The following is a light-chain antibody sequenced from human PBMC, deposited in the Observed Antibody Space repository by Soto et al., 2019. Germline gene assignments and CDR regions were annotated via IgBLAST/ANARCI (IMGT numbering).Light chain of an antibody. CDR1: QDINKY. V-gene: IGKV1-33*01. CDR3: QDYDYLPRT. J-gene: IGKJ5*01. CDR2: DAS. Sequence: DVQMTQSPASLSASIGDRITITCQASQDINKYLNWYQQKPGKAPKLLIYDASNFEKGAPSRFIGSSSGTDFTFTISSMQPEDTATYYGQDYDYLPRTFGQGTRLEIK.